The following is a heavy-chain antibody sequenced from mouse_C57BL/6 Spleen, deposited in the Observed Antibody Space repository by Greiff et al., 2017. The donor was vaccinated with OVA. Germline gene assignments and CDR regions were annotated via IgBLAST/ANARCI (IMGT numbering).Heavy chain of an antibody. CDR1: GYAFSSYW. CDR3: ARQELGPWYFDV. V-gene: IGHV1-80*01. D-gene: IGHD4-1*01. Sequence: VQRVESGAELVKPGASVKISCKASGYAFSSYWMNWVKQRPGKGLEWIGQIYPGDGDTNYNGKFKGKATLTADKSSSTAYMRLSSLTSEDSAVYFCARQELGPWYFDVWGTGTTVTVSS. CDR2: IYPGDGDT. J-gene: IGHJ1*03.